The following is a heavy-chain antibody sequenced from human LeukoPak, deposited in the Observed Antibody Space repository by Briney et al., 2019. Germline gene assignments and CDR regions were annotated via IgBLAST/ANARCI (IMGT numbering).Heavy chain of an antibody. CDR3: ARGGGPIIGPYSFDY. V-gene: IGHV3-30-3*01. Sequence: GGSLRLSCAASGFTFSSYAMSWVRQAPGKGLEWVAVISYDGSNKYYADSVKGRFTISRDNSKNTLYLQMNSLRAEDTAVYYCARGGGPIIGPYSFDYWGQGTLVTVSS. CDR2: ISYDGSNK. J-gene: IGHJ4*02. CDR1: GFTFSSYA.